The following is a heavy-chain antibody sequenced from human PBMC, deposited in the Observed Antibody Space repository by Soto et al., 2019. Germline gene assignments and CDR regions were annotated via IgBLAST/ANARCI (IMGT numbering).Heavy chain of an antibody. J-gene: IGHJ4*02. CDR3: AKGSEFSNSYTLDFDF. V-gene: IGHV3-23*01. CDR2: ISGNGGST. Sequence: GGSLRLSWGASGFTFSSYAMSWVRQAPGRGLEWVSIISGNGGSTYYAASVKGRFTISRDNTKNTLYLQMDSLTAEDTAVYYCAKGSEFSNSYTLDFDFWGQGALVTVS. CDR1: GFTFSSYA. D-gene: IGHD6-6*01.